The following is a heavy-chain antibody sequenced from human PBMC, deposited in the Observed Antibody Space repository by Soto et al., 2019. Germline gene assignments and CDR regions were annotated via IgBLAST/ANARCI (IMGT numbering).Heavy chain of an antibody. CDR3: ARREARPKGD. Sequence: EVQLLESGGGLVQPGGSLRLSCAASGFTFSNYAMSWVRQAPGKGLEWVSTISGSGGRTYYADTVNGRFTISRDNSKNTQYLQLNSLRAEDTAVYYCARREARPKGDWGQGTLVTVSS. V-gene: IGHV3-23*01. J-gene: IGHJ1*01. CDR2: ISGSGGRT. CDR1: GFTFSNYA. D-gene: IGHD6-6*01.